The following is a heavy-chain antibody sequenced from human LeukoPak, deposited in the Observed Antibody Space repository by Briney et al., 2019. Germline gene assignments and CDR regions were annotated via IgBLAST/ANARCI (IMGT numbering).Heavy chain of an antibody. CDR3: ARVLTGYYYYMDV. D-gene: IGHD1-14*01. J-gene: IGHJ6*03. Sequence: PSETLSLTCTVSGGSISSTTCYWGWIRQPPGKGLEWIGNIYYSGSTYYKPSLKRRVTISVDTSKNQFSLKLSSVTAADTAVYYCARVLTGYYYYMDVWGKGTTVTISS. V-gene: IGHV4-39*07. CDR1: GGSISSTTCY. CDR2: IYYSGST.